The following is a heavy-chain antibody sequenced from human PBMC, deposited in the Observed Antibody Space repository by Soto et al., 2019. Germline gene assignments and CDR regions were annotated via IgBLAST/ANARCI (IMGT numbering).Heavy chain of an antibody. CDR2: VYTSGST. V-gene: IGHV4-4*07. CDR3: ARTICAAYYVHF. CDR1: GDMTTQYY. D-gene: IGHD3-9*01. J-gene: IGHJ4*02. Sequence: LFLPSNVSGDMTTQYYRIGFRQLVGKKQEWIGRVYTSGSTNYNPSLKSRVTMSIDTSNNHFPLSLKSVTAADTALYYCARTICAAYYVHFWGQG.